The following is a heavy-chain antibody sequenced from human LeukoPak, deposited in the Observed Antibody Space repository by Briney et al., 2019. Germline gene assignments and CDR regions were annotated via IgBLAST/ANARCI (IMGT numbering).Heavy chain of an antibody. CDR1: GFTFSRYW. CDR2: INGDGKST. CDR3: ARVGAVTYDY. D-gene: IGHD4-17*01. J-gene: IGHJ4*02. V-gene: IGHV3-74*01. Sequence: GGSLTLSCAASGFTFSRYWMHWLRQAPGKGLVWVSRINGDGKSTTYADSVKGRFTISRDNAKNTLYLQMNSLRAEDTAVYYCARVGAVTYDYWGQGTLVTVSS.